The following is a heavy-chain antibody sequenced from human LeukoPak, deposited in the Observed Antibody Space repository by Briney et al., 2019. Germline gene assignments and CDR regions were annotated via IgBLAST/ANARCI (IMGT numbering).Heavy chain of an antibody. J-gene: IGHJ4*02. CDR1: GGSISSYY. CDR3: ARGGITMVRGSKYPFDY. Sequence: SETLSLTCTVSGGSISSYYWSWIRQPPGKGLEWIGYIYYSGSTNYNPSLKSRVTISVDTSKNQFSLKLSSVTAADTAVYYCARGGITMVRGSKYPFDYWGQGTLVTVSS. V-gene: IGHV4-59*01. CDR2: IYYSGST. D-gene: IGHD3-10*01.